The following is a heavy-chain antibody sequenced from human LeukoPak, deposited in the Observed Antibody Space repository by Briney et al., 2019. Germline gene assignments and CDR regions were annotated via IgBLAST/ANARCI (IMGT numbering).Heavy chain of an antibody. CDR2: IYYSGST. CDR3: ARHLGYSSSWCFDY. CDR1: GGSISSYY. D-gene: IGHD6-13*01. V-gene: IGHV4-59*08. Sequence: SETLSLTCTVSGGSISSYYWSWIRQPPGKGLEWIGYIYYSGSTNYNPSLKSRVTISVNTSKNQFSPKLSSVTAADTAVYYCARHLGYSSSWCFDYWGQGTLVTVSS. J-gene: IGHJ4*02.